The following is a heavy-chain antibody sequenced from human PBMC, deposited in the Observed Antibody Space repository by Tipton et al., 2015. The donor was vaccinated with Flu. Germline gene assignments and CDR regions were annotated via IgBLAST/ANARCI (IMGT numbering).Heavy chain of an antibody. D-gene: IGHD4-11*01. V-gene: IGHV4-38-2*01. CDR1: DYSIVSDYY. Sequence: TLSLTCSVSDYSIVSDYYWGWIRQPPGRGLEWIGNIHHTGTTYYNPSLRSRVSIIRDRSKNHFSLKLSFVTAADTAVYYCARRDYSNYVSVPKNWFDSWGQGILVTVSS. CDR3: ARRDYSNYVSVPKNWFDS. CDR2: IHHTGTT. J-gene: IGHJ5*01.